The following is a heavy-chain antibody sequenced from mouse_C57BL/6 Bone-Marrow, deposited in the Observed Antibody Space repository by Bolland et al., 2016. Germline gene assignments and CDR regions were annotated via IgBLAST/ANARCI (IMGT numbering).Heavy chain of an antibody. D-gene: IGHD1-1*01. CDR3: AYHYYGSIDY. Sequence: YISSGSSTIYYADTVKGRFTISRDNAKNTLFLQMTSLRSEDTAMYYCAYHYYGSIDYWGQGTLV. J-gene: IGHJ3*01. CDR2: ISSGSSTI. V-gene: IGHV5-17*01.